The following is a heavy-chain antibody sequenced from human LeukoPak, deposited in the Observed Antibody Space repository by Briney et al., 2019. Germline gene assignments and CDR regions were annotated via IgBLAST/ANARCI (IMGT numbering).Heavy chain of an antibody. CDR2: IHYSGKT. CDR1: GGSIGNYY. Sequence: SETLSLTCTVSGGSIGNYYWSWIRQPPGKGLEWIGNIHYSGKTSYNVSLKSRVTISVDTSTNQFSPKLNSVTAADTAVYYCARYVSTGLNYWGQGTLVTVSS. V-gene: IGHV4-59*01. CDR3: ARYVSTGLNY. D-gene: IGHD1-1*01. J-gene: IGHJ4*02.